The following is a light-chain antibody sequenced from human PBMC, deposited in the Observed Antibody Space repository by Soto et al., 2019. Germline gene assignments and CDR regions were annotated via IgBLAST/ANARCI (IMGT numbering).Light chain of an antibody. CDR2: DAS. CDR1: QSVGSN. Sequence: EIVMTQSPATVSVSPGERATLSCRASQSVGSNLAWYQQKPGQAPRLLIYDASTRATGIPAKFSGSGSGTEFTLTISSLQSEDFAVYYCQQYNNWPPWTFGQGTKVEIK. CDR3: QQYNNWPPWT. J-gene: IGKJ1*01. V-gene: IGKV3-15*01.